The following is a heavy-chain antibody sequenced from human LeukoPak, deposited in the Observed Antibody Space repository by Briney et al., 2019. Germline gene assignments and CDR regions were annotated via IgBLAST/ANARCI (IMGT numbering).Heavy chain of an antibody. CDR2: IHSDGSST. J-gene: IGHJ6*02. Sequence: GGSLRLSCAASGFTFSSYWMHWVRQAPWKGLVWVSRIHSDGSSTSYADSVKGRFTISRDNAKNTLYLQMDSLRAEDTAAYYCAKWTTNYYGSGRYIYYYYGMDVWGQGTTVTVSS. V-gene: IGHV3-74*01. CDR1: GFTFSSYW. CDR3: AKWTTNYYGSGRYIYYYYGMDV. D-gene: IGHD3-10*01.